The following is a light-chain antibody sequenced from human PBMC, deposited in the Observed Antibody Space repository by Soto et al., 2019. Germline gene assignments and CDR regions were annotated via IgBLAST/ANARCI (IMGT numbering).Light chain of an antibody. Sequence: EIVLTQYTGTLSLSPGERATLSCRAIQSVSSNLAWYQQKPGQAPRLLIYGASTRATGIPARFSGSGSGTEFSLAISSLQSEDFAVYYCQQYYNWPPTWTFGQGTKVDI. CDR2: GAS. V-gene: IGKV3-15*01. J-gene: IGKJ1*01. CDR3: QQYYNWPPTWT. CDR1: QSVSSN.